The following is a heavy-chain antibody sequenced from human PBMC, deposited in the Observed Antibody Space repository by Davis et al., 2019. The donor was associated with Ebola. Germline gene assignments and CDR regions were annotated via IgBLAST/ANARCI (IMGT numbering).Heavy chain of an antibody. CDR1: GFTFTTYA. Sequence: GGSLRLSCSVSGFTFTTYAMHWVSQAQGKGMEWVSAISYNGGITYYADSVKGRFTISRDNSNNMLYLQMRSQSSEDTAMYYCVKVWGSRVMYSYGSDYWRQGTLVTVSS. J-gene: IGHJ4*02. V-gene: IGHV3-64D*06. CDR3: VKVWGSRVMYSYGSDY. CDR2: ISYNGGIT. D-gene: IGHD5-18*01.